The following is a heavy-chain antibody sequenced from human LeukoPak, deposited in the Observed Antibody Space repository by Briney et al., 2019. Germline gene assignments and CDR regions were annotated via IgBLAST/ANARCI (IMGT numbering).Heavy chain of an antibody. CDR1: GGSINRSY. CDR3: ARHLTIFGVVSPFDY. CDR2: IHYSGST. J-gene: IGHJ4*02. Sequence: SETLSLTCTVSGGSINRSYWSWNRQSPGKGLEWIGYIHYSGSTNYKPSLKSRVTISIDTSKNQFSLKLSSVTAADTAVYYCARHLTIFGVVSPFDYWGQGTLVTVSS. D-gene: IGHD3-3*01. V-gene: IGHV4-59*08.